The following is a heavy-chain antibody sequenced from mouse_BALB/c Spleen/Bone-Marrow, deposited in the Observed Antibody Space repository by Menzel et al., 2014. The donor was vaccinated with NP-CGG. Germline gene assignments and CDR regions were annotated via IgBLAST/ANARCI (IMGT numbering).Heavy chain of an antibody. CDR2: ISYDGSN. CDR3: ATIYYDYDGYFDV. D-gene: IGHD2-4*01. J-gene: IGHJ1*01. Sequence: EVQLVESGPGLVKPSQSLSLTCSVTGYSITSGYYWNWIRQFPGNKLEWMGYISYDGSNNYNPSLKDRISITRDTSKNQFFLKLNSVTTEGTATYYCATIYYDYDGYFDVWGAGTTVTVSS. V-gene: IGHV3-6*02. CDR1: GYSITSGYY.